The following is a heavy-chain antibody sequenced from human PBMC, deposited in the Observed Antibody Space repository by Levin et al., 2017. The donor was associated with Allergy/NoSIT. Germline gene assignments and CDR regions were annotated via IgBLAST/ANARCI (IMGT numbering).Heavy chain of an antibody. CDR2: IYLRSKWYN. J-gene: IGHJ4*02. V-gene: IGHV6-1*01. D-gene: IGHD2-2*01. CDR3: ARAHKCTSSSGFDY. CDR1: GDSISNINTS. Sequence: SQTLSLTRAISGDSISNINTSWIWIRQSPSRGLEWLGRIYLRSKWYNDYAVSVKSRITNNPDTSKNQFSLQLNSVTPENTAMYYCARAHKCTSSSGFDYWGQGSLVTVSS.